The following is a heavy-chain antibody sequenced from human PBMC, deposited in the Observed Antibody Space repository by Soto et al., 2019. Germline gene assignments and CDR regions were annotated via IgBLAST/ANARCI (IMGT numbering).Heavy chain of an antibody. D-gene: IGHD3-16*01. J-gene: IGHJ6*02. CDR1: GFTVSSNY. V-gene: IGHV3-53*01. CDR2: IYSGGSK. Sequence: GGSLRLSCAASGFTVSSNYMSWVRQAPGKGLEWVSVIYSGGSKYYADSVKGRFTISRDNSKNTLNLQMNSLRAEDTAVYYCARGCGGPEADYYYYYGMDVWGQGTTVTVSS. CDR3: ARGCGGPEADYYYYYGMDV.